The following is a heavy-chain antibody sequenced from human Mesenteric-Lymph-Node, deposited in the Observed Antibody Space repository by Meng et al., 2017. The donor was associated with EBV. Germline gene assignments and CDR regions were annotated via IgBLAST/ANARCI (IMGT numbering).Heavy chain of an antibody. CDR3: ARAEFSGPSLVY. D-gene: IGHD5-12*01. Sequence: VQLVESGGGLVQPGGSLRLSCTGSGFTFSNNWMHWVRKAPGKGLVWVSRIDGGGSSTSYADSVKGRFTISRDNAKNTLYLQMNSLRAEDTAVYYCARAEFSGPSLVYWGQGTLVTVSS. J-gene: IGHJ4*02. CDR1: GFTFSNNW. V-gene: IGHV3-74*01. CDR2: IDGGGSST.